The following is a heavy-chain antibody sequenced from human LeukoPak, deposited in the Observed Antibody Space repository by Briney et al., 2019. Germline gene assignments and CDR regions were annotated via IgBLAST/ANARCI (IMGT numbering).Heavy chain of an antibody. V-gene: IGHV3-23*01. CDR2: FSGSGGST. D-gene: IGHD3-9*01. CDR3: AKVILTGYFRPPFDY. J-gene: IGHJ4*02. Sequence: PGGSLRLSCAASGFTLSSYAMSWLRQAPGKGLEWVSAFSGSGGSTYYTNSVKGRFTISRDNSKNTLYLQMNSLRAEDTALYYCAKVILTGYFRPPFDYWGQGTLVTVSS. CDR1: GFTLSSYA.